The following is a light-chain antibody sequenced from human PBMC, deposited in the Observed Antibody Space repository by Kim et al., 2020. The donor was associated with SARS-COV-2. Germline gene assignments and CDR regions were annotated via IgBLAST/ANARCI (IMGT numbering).Light chain of an antibody. Sequence: CPGEKATPSCRPTRNVSSNYVVWYQQKPGQAPMLLIYGASSRETGIPYRFSGSGSGTDFTLTISRVEPEDIAVYYCQEYGSTPRTFGQGTKVDIK. CDR1: RNVSSNY. CDR3: QEYGSTPRT. CDR2: GAS. V-gene: IGKV3-20*01. J-gene: IGKJ1*01.